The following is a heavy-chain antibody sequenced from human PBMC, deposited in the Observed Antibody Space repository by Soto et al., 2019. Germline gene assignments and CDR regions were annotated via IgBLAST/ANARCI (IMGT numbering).Heavy chain of an antibody. Sequence: QVQLVQSGAEVKKPGASVKVSCKVSGYTLTELCMHWVRQAPGKGLEWMGGFDPEDGETIYAQKFQGRVTMTEDTSTDTAYMELRSLRSEDTAVHYCVTGWRIFGNWFDPWGQGTLVTLSS. D-gene: IGHD3-3*01. CDR3: VTGWRIFGNWFDP. J-gene: IGHJ5*02. CDR1: GYTLTELC. V-gene: IGHV1-24*01. CDR2: FDPEDGET.